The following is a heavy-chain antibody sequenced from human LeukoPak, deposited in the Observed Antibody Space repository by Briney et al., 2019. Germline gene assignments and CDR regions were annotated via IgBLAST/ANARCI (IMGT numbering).Heavy chain of an antibody. V-gene: IGHV3-30*02. CDR3: AKDTDGYCSSTSCYTFDY. D-gene: IGHD2-2*02. J-gene: IGHJ4*02. CDR1: GFTFSSYG. CDR2: IRYDGSNK. Sequence: GGSPRLSCAASGFTFSSYGMHWVRQAPGKGLEWVAFIRYDGSNKYYADSVKGRFTISRDNSKNTLYLQMNSLRAEATAVYYCAKDTDGYCSSTSCYTFDYWGQGTLVTVSS.